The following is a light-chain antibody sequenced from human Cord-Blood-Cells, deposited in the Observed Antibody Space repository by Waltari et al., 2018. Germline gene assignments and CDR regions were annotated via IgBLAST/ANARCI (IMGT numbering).Light chain of an antibody. CDR1: QSLLHSNGYNY. CDR2: LGS. CDR3: MQALQTRYT. Sequence: DIVMTQSPLSLPVTPGEPASISCRSSQSLLHSNGYNYLDWYLQKPGQSPQLLIYLGSNRASGVPDRFSGSGSGTDFTLKIGRVEAEDVGVYYCMQALQTRYTFGQGTKLGIK. V-gene: IGKV2-28*01. J-gene: IGKJ2*01.